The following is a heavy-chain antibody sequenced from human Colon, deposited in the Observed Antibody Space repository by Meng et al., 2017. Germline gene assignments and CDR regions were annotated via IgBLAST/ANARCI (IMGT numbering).Heavy chain of an antibody. V-gene: IGHV1-8*01. J-gene: IGHJ5*02. CDR3: ARGVWSSLDL. Sequence: ASVKVSCKASGYKFISYDINWVRQATGQGLEWMGWMNPINGNTGYAQKFQGRVTMTRNTSISTASMEASSLSSEDTAVYYCARGVWSSLDLWGQGTLVTVSS. CDR2: MNPINGNT. CDR1: GYKFISYD. D-gene: IGHD4/OR15-4a*01.